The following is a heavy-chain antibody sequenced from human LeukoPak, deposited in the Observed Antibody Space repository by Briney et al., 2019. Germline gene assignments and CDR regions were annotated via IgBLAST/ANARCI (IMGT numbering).Heavy chain of an antibody. V-gene: IGHV4-59*01. CDR1: GGSISSYY. CDR2: IYYSGST. Sequence: PSETLSLTCTVSGGSISSYYWSWIRQPPGKGLEWIGYIYYSGSTNYNPSLKSRVTIPVDTSKNQFSLKLSSVTAADTAVYYCATDLRGYSYGSPPRYWGQGTLVTVSS. J-gene: IGHJ4*02. CDR3: ATDLRGYSYGSPPRY. D-gene: IGHD5-18*01.